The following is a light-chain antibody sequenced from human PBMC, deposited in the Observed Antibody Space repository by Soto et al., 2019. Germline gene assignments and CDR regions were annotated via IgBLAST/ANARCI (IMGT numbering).Light chain of an antibody. CDR1: QDISNY. Sequence: DIQMTQSPSSLSASVGDRVTITCRASQDISNYLNWYQQRPGKAPKLLIYDAFNLERGVPSRFSGTLSGNHFTFAITSLQPEDVATYYCQQSDSLPITFGQGTRLEI. J-gene: IGKJ5*01. V-gene: IGKV1-33*01. CDR2: DAF. CDR3: QQSDSLPIT.